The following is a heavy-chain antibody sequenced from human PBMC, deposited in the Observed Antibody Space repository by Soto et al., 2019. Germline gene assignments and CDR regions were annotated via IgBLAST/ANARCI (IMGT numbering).Heavy chain of an antibody. D-gene: IGHD3-3*01. J-gene: IGHJ6*02. Sequence: QVQLVQSGAEVKKPGSSVKVSCKTSGDTFGNYTVTWVRQAPGHGLEWVGGIFPIFDTTNYAQKFQDRVTITADTSAGTVDMELSSLRSEDTAVYFCAKSPTFGVIIDYYNGLDVWGPGTTVTVS. CDR1: GDTFGNYT. CDR2: IFPIFDTT. CDR3: AKSPTFGVIIDYYNGLDV. V-gene: IGHV1-69*06.